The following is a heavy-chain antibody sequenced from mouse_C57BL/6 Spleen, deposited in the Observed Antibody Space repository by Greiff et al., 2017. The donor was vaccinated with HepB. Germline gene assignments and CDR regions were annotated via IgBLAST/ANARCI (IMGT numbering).Heavy chain of an antibody. Sequence: EVQLQQSGPELVKPGASVKIPCKASGYTFTDYNMDWVKQSHGKSLEWIGDINPNNGGTIYNQKFKGKATLTVDKSSSTAFMELRSLTSEDTAVYYCAPANPVAFAYWGQGTLVTVSA. CDR1: GYTFTDYN. CDR2: INPNNGGT. CDR3: APANPVAFAY. V-gene: IGHV1-18*01. J-gene: IGHJ3*01.